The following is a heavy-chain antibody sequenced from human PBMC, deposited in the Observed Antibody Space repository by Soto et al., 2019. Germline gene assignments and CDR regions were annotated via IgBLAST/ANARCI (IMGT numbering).Heavy chain of an antibody. V-gene: IGHV3-64D*06. CDR2: ISFNGGDT. D-gene: IGHD4-4*01. Sequence: GWSLRLSCSSSVFPFIRFAIQWVRQAPGKGLVYVSGISFNGGDTYHADSVKGRFSISRDNSKNTVYLQMSSLRAEDTAVYYCVKDGAVTFSGWFFDYWGQGTPVTVSS. CDR1: VFPFIRFA. CDR3: VKDGAVTFSGWFFDY. J-gene: IGHJ4*02.